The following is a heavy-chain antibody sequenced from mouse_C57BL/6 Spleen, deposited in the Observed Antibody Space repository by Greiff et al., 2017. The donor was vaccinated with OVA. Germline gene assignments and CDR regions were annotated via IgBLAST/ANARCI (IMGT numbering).Heavy chain of an antibody. V-gene: IGHV5-9-1*02. CDR1: GFTFSSYA. D-gene: IGHD4-1*01. J-gene: IGHJ3*01. Sequence: VQLKESGEGLVKPGGSLKLSCAASGFTFSSYAMSWVRQTPEKRLEWVAYISSGGDYIYYADTVKGRFTISRDNARNTLYLQMSSLKSEDTAMYYCTRDLTGTAWFAYWGQGTLVTVSA. CDR2: ISSGGDYI. CDR3: TRDLTGTAWFAY.